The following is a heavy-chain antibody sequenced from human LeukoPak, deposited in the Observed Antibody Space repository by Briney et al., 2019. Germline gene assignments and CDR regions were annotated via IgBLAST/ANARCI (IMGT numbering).Heavy chain of an antibody. V-gene: IGHV4-34*01. J-gene: IGHJ4*02. CDR2: VNHSGST. Sequence: SETLSLTCAVYVGSFSGYYWSGIRHPPGKAREGIREVNHSGSTNYNPSLKSRVTIAVETTKKKFSMKVSSVTDADTAVYSCARGPRRPAAAPEYWGEGTLVTVSS. CDR3: ARGPRRPAAAPEY. D-gene: IGHD6-13*01. CDR1: VGSFSGYY.